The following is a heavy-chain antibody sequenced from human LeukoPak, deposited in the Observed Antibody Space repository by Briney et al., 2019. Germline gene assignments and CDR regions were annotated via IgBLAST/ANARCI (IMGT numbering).Heavy chain of an antibody. Sequence: SETLSLTCAGGSFSGYYWSWIRQPPGKGLEWIGEISHSGITNYNPSLRSRVTISVDTSKNQFSLKQRSVTAADTAVYYCARGPRWLRTFDYWGQGTLVTVSS. J-gene: IGHJ4*02. D-gene: IGHD5-12*01. CDR2: ISHSGIT. CDR3: ARGPRWLRTFDY. V-gene: IGHV4-34*01. CDR1: GSFSGYY.